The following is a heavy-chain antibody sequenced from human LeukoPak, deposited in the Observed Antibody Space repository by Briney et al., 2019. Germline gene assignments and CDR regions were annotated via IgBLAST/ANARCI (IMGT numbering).Heavy chain of an antibody. J-gene: IGHJ4*02. D-gene: IGHD6-13*01. CDR2: ISSNGGST. V-gene: IGHV3-64D*06. CDR3: VKDAAMYSSSRYGDY. CDR1: GFTFSSYA. Sequence: RGGSLRLSCSASGFTFSSYAMHWVRQAPGKGLEYVSAISSNGGSTYYADSVKGRFTISRDNSKNTRYLQMSSLRAEDTAVYYCVKDAAMYSSSRYGDYWGEGTLLTVSS.